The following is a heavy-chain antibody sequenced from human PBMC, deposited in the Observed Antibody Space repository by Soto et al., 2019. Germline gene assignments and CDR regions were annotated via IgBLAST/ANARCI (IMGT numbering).Heavy chain of an antibody. J-gene: IGHJ3*02. CDR3: AKDRTMARGIRAFDI. CDR2: ITGSGGMT. CDR1: GFAFGNYP. Sequence: EAQLLQSGGGLVPPGGSLRLSCVASGFAFGNYPMDWVRQTPGKGLQWISTITGSGGMTDYEDSVRGRFTVSIDHSKDTVHLQMTSLRADDTAVYYCAKDRTMARGIRAFDIWDQGTTVTISS. D-gene: IGHD3-10*01. V-gene: IGHV3-23*01.